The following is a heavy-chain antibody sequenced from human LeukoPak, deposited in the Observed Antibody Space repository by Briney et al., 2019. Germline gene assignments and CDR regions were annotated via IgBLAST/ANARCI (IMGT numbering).Heavy chain of an antibody. J-gene: IGHJ4*02. CDR2: IHHSGST. Sequence: PSETLSLTCTVSGGSMSNYYWTWIRQPPGEGLEWLGYIHHSGSTKYNPSLKSRVTISVDTSKNQFSLKLSSVTAADTAAYYCARLVANGCFDYWGQGTLVTVSS. CDR1: GGSMSNYY. D-gene: IGHD5-24*01. CDR3: ARLVANGCFDY. V-gene: IGHV4-59*08.